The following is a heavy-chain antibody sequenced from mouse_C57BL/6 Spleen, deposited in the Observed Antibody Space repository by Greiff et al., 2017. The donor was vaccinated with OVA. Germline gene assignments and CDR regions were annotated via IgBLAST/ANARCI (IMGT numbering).Heavy chain of an antibody. Sequence: EVKLVESGGGLVKPGGSLKLSCAASGFTFSDYGMHWVRQAPEKGLEWVAYISSGSSTIYYADTVKGRFTISRDNAKNTLFLQMTSLRSEDTAMYYCATSYGNYYFDYWGQGTTLTVSS. CDR1: GFTFSDYG. CDR2: ISSGSSTI. CDR3: ATSYGNYYFDY. D-gene: IGHD2-10*01. J-gene: IGHJ2*01. V-gene: IGHV5-17*01.